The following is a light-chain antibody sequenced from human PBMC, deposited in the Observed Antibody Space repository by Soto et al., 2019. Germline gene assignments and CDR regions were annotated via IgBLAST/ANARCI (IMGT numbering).Light chain of an antibody. Sequence: EIVLTQSPGTLSLSPGETASLSCWASQSNISNFLAWYQQRRGQPPRLLIYDSSRRASGIPARCTGSGSGTAFTLTISRVEPADSAVYYCHQTLHSPRSVGQGTRLEI. J-gene: IGKJ2*03. V-gene: IGKV3-20*01. CDR3: HQTLHSPRS. CDR1: QSNISNF. CDR2: DSS.